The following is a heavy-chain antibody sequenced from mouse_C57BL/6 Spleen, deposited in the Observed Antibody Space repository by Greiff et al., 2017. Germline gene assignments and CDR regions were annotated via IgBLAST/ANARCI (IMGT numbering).Heavy chain of an antibody. CDR1: GYTFTSYG. CDR2: IYPRSGNT. J-gene: IGHJ2*01. D-gene: IGHD2-4*01. CDR3: AREYDYDGGGYYFDY. V-gene: IGHV1-81*01. Sequence: VQLQQSGAELARPGASVKLSCKASGYTFTSYGISWVKQRTGQGLEWIGEIYPRSGNTYYNEKFKSKATLTADKSSSTAYMELRSLTSEDSAVYFCAREYDYDGGGYYFDYWGQGTTLTVSS.